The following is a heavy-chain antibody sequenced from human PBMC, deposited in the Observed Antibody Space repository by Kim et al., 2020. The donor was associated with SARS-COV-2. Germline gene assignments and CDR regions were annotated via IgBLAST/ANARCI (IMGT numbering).Heavy chain of an antibody. Sequence: GGSLRLSCAASGFTFSSYAMSWVRQAPGKGLEWVSAISVSGGSTYNADSAKGRFTISRDNSKNTLYLLMNSLRAEDTAVCYCAKGGKYSGYDNFDYWGQGDLCTVSS. CDR3: AKGGKYSGYDNFDY. J-gene: IGHJ4*02. CDR1: GFTFSSYA. CDR2: ISVSGGST. V-gene: IGHV3-23*01. D-gene: IGHD5-12*01.